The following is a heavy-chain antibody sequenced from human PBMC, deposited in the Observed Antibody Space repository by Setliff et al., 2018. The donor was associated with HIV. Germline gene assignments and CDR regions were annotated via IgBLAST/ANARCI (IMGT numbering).Heavy chain of an antibody. CDR3: AGGGIEQQLVWNY. Sequence: ASVKVSCKASGYTFTSYDINWVRQATGQGLEWMGWMNPNSGNTGYAQKFQGRLTMTRNTSISTAYMEVSSLRSEGTAVYYCAGGGIEQQLVWNYWGQGTLVTVSS. V-gene: IGHV1-8*02. J-gene: IGHJ4*02. CDR2: MNPNSGNT. D-gene: IGHD6-13*01. CDR1: GYTFTSYD.